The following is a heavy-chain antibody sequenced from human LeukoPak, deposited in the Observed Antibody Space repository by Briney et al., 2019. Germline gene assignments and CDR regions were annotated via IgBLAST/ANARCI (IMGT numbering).Heavy chain of an antibody. CDR3: ARDRRSYGYWGPFDY. CDR1: GYTFTSYG. CDR2: ISAYNGNT. Sequence: ASVKVSCKASGYTFTSYGISWVRQAPGQGLEWMGWISAYNGNTNYAQKLQGRVTTTTDTSTSTAYMELSSLRSEDTAVYYCARDRRSYGYWGPFDYWGQGTLVTVSS. V-gene: IGHV1-18*01. D-gene: IGHD5-18*01. J-gene: IGHJ4*02.